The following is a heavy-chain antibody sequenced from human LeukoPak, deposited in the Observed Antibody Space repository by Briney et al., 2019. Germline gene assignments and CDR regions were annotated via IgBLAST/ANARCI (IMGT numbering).Heavy chain of an antibody. CDR2: ISSSSSYI. CDR3: ARDRSSDGMDV. D-gene: IGHD3-22*01. CDR1: GFTFSSCN. V-gene: IGHV3-21*01. J-gene: IGHJ6*02. Sequence: PGGSLRLSCAASGFTFSSCNMNWVRQAPGKGLEWVSSISSSSSYIYYTDSVKGRFTISRDNAKSSLYLQMNSLRAEDTAVYYCARDRSSDGMDVWGQGTTVTVSS.